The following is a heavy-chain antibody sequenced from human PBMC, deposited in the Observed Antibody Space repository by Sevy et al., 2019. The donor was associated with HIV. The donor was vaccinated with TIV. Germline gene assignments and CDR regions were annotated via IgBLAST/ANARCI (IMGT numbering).Heavy chain of an antibody. CDR3: ARAVGVYFDY. Sequence: SETLSLTCTVSGGSISSYYWSWIRQPPGKGLEWIGYIYYSGSTNYNPSLKSRVTISVDTSKNQFSLKLSSVTAADTAVYYCARAVGVYFDYWGQGTLVTVSS. CDR1: GGSISSYY. V-gene: IGHV4-59*01. J-gene: IGHJ4*02. D-gene: IGHD3-16*01. CDR2: IYYSGST.